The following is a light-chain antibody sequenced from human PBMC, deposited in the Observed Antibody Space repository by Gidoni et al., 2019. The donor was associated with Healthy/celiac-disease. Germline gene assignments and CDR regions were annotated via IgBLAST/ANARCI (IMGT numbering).Light chain of an antibody. CDR1: QSISSY. Sequence: DIQMTQSPSSLSASVGDRVTITSRASQSISSYLNWYQQKPGKAPKLLFYAASSLQSGVPSRFRSSGSRTYFTLTISRLQPEDFATYYYQQNYSTPWTFGQGTKLEIK. CDR3: QQNYSTPWT. V-gene: IGKV1-39*01. CDR2: AAS. J-gene: IGKJ2*01.